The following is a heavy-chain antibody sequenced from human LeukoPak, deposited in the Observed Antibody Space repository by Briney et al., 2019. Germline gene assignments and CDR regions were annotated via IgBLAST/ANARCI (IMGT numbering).Heavy chain of an antibody. D-gene: IGHD2-2*01. J-gene: IGHJ6*02. CDR2: INTDGTTT. CDR1: GFSFSNSW. Sequence: LPGGSLRLSCAASGFSFSNSWRHWVRQLPGEGLVWVSRINTDGTTTSYADSVRGRFIISRANARNTLYLQMDSLRAEATAVYYCTRPQQGGTTRSHGLDVWGQGTTVTVSS. CDR3: TRPQQGGTTRSHGLDV. V-gene: IGHV3-74*01.